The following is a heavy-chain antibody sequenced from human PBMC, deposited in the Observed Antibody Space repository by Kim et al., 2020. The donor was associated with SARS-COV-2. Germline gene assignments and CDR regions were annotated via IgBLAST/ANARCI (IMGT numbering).Heavy chain of an antibody. D-gene: IGHD3-22*01. Sequence: SETLSLTCAVYGGSFSGYYWSWIRQPPGKGLEWIGEINHSGSTNYNPSLKSRVTISVDTSKNQFSLKLSSVTAADTAVYYCAVRADYYDSSGYQLHPFDYWGQGTLVTVSS. V-gene: IGHV4-34*01. CDR1: GGSFSGYY. J-gene: IGHJ4*02. CDR3: AVRADYYDSSGYQLHPFDY. CDR2: INHSGST.